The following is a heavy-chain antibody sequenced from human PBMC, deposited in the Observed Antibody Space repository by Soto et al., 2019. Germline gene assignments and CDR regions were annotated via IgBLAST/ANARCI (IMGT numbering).Heavy chain of an antibody. CDR1: GYSFTSYW. CDR3: AKYYYGSGSYTPNWYFDL. D-gene: IGHD3-10*01. Sequence: GESLKISCKGSGYSFTSYWIGWVRQMPGKGLEWMGIIYPGDSDTRYSPSFQGQVTISADKSISTAYLQWSSLKASDTAMYYCAKYYYGSGSYTPNWYFDLWGRGTLVTVSS. CDR2: IYPGDSDT. J-gene: IGHJ2*01. V-gene: IGHV5-51*01.